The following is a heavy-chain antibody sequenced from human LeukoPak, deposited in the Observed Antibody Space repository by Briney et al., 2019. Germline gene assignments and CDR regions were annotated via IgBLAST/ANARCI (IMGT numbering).Heavy chain of an antibody. Sequence: SETLSLTCAVYGGSFSGYYWSWIRQPPGKGLEWIGEINHSGSTNYNPSLKSRVTISVDTSKNQFSLKLSSVTAADTAVYYCARWDYVWGSYRYLSYRGQGTLVTVSS. D-gene: IGHD3-16*02. CDR1: GGSFSGYY. CDR3: ARWDYVWGSYRYLSY. CDR2: INHSGST. V-gene: IGHV4-34*01. J-gene: IGHJ4*02.